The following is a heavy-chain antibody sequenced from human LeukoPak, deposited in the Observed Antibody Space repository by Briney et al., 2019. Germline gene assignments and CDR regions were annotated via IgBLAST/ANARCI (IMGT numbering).Heavy chain of an antibody. CDR3: AKDLVPAAKNYYYYGMDV. CDR2: ISYDGSNK. CDR1: GFTFSSYG. J-gene: IGHJ6*02. D-gene: IGHD2-2*01. Sequence: GGSLRLSCAASGFTFSSYGMHWVRQAPGKGLEWVAVISYDGSNKYYADSVKGRFTISRDNSKNTLYLQMNCLRAEDTAVYYCAKDLVPAAKNYYYYGMDVWGQGTTVTVSS. V-gene: IGHV3-30*18.